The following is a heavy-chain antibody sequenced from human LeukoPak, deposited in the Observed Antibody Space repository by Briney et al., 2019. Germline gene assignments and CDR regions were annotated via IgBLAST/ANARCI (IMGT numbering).Heavy chain of an antibody. Sequence: GGSLRLSCAASGFTFSSYAISWVRQAPGQGLEWMGGIIPIFGTANYAQKFQGRVTITADESTSTAYMELSSLRSEDTAVYYCARGLWDTAMVMWGQGTLVTVSS. J-gene: IGHJ4*02. D-gene: IGHD5-18*01. V-gene: IGHV1-69*01. CDR1: GFTFSSYA. CDR2: IIPIFGTA. CDR3: ARGLWDTAMVM.